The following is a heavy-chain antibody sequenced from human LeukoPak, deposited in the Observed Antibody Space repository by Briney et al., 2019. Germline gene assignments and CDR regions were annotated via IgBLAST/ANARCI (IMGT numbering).Heavy chain of an antibody. CDR1: GFTFSSYG. V-gene: IGHV3-30*02. CDR3: TTSVFTGVWRGAFDI. Sequence: GGSLRLSCAASGFTFSSYGMHWVRQAPGKGLEWVAFIRYDGSNKYYADSVKGRFTISRDNSKNTLYLQMNSLRAEDTAVYYCTTSVFTGVWRGAFDIWGQGTMVTVSS. CDR2: IRYDGSNK. D-gene: IGHD1-1*01. J-gene: IGHJ3*02.